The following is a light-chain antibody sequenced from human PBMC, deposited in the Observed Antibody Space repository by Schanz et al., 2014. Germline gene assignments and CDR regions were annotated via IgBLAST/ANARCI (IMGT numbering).Light chain of an antibody. CDR1: QSVSSSF. J-gene: IGKJ4*01. Sequence: EIVLTQSPGTLSLSPGERATLSCRASQSVSSSFLAWYQQKPGQAPRLLLYGASSRATGIPDRFSGSGSGTDFTLTISRLEPEDFAVYYCQQRSNFGGGTKVEIK. CDR3: QQRSN. V-gene: IGKV3D-20*02. CDR2: GAS.